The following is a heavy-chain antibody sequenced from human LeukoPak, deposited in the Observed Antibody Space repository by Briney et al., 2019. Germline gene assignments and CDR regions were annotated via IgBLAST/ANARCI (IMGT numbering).Heavy chain of an antibody. V-gene: IGHV1-8*03. CDR2: MNPNSGNT. CDR3: ARGTRIAAARNWFDP. CDR1: GYAFTSYD. D-gene: IGHD6-13*01. J-gene: IGHJ5*02. Sequence: ASVKVSCKASGYAFTSYDINWVRQATGQGLEWMGWMNPNSGNTGYAQKFQGRVTITRNTSISTAYMELSSLRSEDTAVYYCARGTRIAAARNWFDPWGQGTLVTVSS.